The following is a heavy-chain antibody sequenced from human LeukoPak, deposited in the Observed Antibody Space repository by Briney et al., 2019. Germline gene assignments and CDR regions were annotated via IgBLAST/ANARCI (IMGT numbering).Heavy chain of an antibody. CDR2: IYYSGST. CDR3: ARVSYDYVWGSLYYYYYMDV. V-gene: IGHV4-59*01. CDR1: GGSISSYY. J-gene: IGHJ6*03. Sequence: PSETLSLTCTVSGGSISSYYWSWIRQPPGKGLEWIGYIYYSGSTNYNPSLKSRVTISVDTSKNQFSLKLSSVTAADTAVYYCARVSYDYVWGSLYYYYYMDVWGKGTTVTISS. D-gene: IGHD3-16*01.